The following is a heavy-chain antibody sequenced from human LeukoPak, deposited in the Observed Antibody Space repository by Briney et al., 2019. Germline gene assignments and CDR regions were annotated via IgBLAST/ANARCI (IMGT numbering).Heavy chain of an antibody. V-gene: IGHV4-39*01. CDR1: GGSISSIGYY. J-gene: IGHJ4*02. CDR2: MYYSGAT. Sequence: PSETLSLTCTVSGGSISSIGYYWGWIRQPPEKGLEGIGSMYYSGATYYNPSLKSRVTISVDTSKNQFSLKLSSVSAADTAVYYCARHRGNSYGPIDYWGQGTLVTVSS. CDR3: ARHRGNSYGPIDY. D-gene: IGHD5-18*01.